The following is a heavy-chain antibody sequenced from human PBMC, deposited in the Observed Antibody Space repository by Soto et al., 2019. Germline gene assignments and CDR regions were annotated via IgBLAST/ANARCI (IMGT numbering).Heavy chain of an antibody. J-gene: IGHJ4*02. Sequence: SETLSLTCTVSGGSVSSGGYYWSWVRQPPGKGLEWIGYIHHSGTTNYNPSLKSRVTISVDTFKNQFSLKLTSVTAADTAMFYCARGGGYCSGTSCYTYFFDYWGQGALVTVSS. CDR3: ARGGGYCSGTSCYTYFFDY. CDR2: IHHSGTT. CDR1: GGSVSSGGYY. V-gene: IGHV4-61*08. D-gene: IGHD2-2*01.